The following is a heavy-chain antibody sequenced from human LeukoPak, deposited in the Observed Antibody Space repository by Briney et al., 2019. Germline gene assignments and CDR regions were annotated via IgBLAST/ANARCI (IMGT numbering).Heavy chain of an antibody. CDR1: GFTLSSYS. CDR3: ARDGSSYAFDI. Sequence: GGSLRLSCAASGFTLSSYSMNWVRQAPGKGLEWVSSISSSSSYIYYADSVKGRFTISRDNAKNSLYLQMNSLRAEDTAVYYCARDGSSYAFDIWGQGTMVTVSS. V-gene: IGHV3-21*01. CDR2: ISSSSSYI. D-gene: IGHD6-13*01. J-gene: IGHJ3*02.